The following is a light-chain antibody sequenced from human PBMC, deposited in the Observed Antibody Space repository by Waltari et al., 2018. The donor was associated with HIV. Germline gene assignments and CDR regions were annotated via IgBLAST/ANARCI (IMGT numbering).Light chain of an antibody. CDR3: SSFRSGSTLVV. CDR2: EVS. Sequence: QSALTPPASVSGSPGQSITISCTGTSSDVGGHTYVSLYQQYPGKAPKLMIYEVSYRPSGVSNRFSGSRSGNTASLTISGLQAEDEAEYYCSSFRSGSTLVVFGGGTKLTVL. J-gene: IGLJ2*01. V-gene: IGLV2-14*01. CDR1: SSDVGGHTY.